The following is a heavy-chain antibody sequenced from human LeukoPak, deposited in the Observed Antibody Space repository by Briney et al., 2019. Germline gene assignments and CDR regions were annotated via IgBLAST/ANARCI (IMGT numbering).Heavy chain of an antibody. D-gene: IGHD3-22*01. CDR1: GYTFTGYY. CDR2: ISYDGSNK. V-gene: IGHV3-33*05. Sequence: SCKASGYTFTGYYMHWVRQAPGKGLEWVALISYDGSNKYYADSVKGRFTISRDNAKNSLYLQMNSLRAKDTALYYCARDTYYYDSSGYFDCWGQGTLVTVSS. CDR3: ARDTYYYDSSGYFDC. J-gene: IGHJ4*02.